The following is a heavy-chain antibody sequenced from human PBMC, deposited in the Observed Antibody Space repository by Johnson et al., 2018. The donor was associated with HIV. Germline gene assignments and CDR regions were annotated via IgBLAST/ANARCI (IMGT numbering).Heavy chain of an antibody. D-gene: IGHD1-26*01. CDR3: ASAWGELDDAFDI. Sequence: QVQLVESGGGVVQPGRSLRLFCAASGFTFNSYAMQWVRQAPGKGLEWVAVISYDGSNKYYADSVKGRFTISRDNSKNTLYLQMSSLKTEDTAVYYCASAWGELDDAFDIWGQGTMVTVSS. CDR1: GFTFNSYA. J-gene: IGHJ3*02. V-gene: IGHV3-30-3*01. CDR2: ISYDGSNK.